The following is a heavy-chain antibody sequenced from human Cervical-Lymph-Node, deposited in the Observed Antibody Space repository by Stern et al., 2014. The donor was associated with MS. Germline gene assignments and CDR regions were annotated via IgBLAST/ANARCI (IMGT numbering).Heavy chain of an antibody. CDR1: GFSFSRYA. CDR3: ASAYSSSHYYFDY. V-gene: IGHV3-33*01. D-gene: IGHD6-13*01. CDR2: IWYVGSNP. J-gene: IGHJ4*02. Sequence: VPLVESGGGVVQPGRSLRLSCAASGFSFSRYAMHWVRQAPGKGLEWVALIWYVGSNPYYADSVPGRFTISRDNCKNTLYLQMNSLRAEDTAVYYCASAYSSSHYYFDYWGQGTLVTVSS.